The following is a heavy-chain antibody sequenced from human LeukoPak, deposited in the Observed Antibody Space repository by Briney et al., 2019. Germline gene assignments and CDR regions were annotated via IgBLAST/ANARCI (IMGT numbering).Heavy chain of an antibody. CDR2: IIPIFDTS. CDR3: AYSSGPTRPFDY. Sequence: SVKVSCKASGYTFTSYGISWVRQAPGQGLEWMGGIIPIFDTSNYAQNFQGRVTITADESTSTAYMELSSLISEDTAIYYCAYSSGPTRPFDYWGQGTLVTVSS. J-gene: IGHJ4*02. V-gene: IGHV1-69*13. D-gene: IGHD3-22*01. CDR1: GYTFTSYG.